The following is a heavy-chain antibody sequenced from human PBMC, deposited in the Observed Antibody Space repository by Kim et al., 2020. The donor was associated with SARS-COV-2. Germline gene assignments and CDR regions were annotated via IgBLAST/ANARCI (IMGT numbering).Heavy chain of an antibody. Sequence: VKGRFTISRDNSKNTLYLQMNSLRAEDTAVYYCAVTYYYGSGNYPYYFDYWGRGTLVTVSS. CDR3: AVTYYYGSGNYPYYFDY. D-gene: IGHD3-10*01. J-gene: IGHJ4*02. V-gene: IGHV3-23*01.